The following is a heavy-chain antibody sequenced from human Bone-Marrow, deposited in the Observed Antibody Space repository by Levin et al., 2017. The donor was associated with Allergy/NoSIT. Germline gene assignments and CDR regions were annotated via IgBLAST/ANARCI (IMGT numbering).Heavy chain of an antibody. CDR1: GFDVSRNY. D-gene: IGHD1-26*01. J-gene: IGHJ5*02. CDR3: ARDVGP. CDR2: VYSGGDT. Sequence: ETLSLTCAASGFDVSRNYVKWVRQAPGKGLEWVSLVYSGGDTYYADSVKGRFTISRDNSKNTMYLQMNNLRVEDTAVYYCARDVGPWGQGTLVTVSS. V-gene: IGHV3-66*01.